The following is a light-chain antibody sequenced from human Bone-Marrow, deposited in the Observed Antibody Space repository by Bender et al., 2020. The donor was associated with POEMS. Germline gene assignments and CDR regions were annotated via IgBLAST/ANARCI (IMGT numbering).Light chain of an antibody. V-gene: IGLV1-44*01. CDR3: AAWEDSLNGWV. J-gene: IGLJ3*02. Sequence: QSVLTQPPSASGTPGQRVTISCSGSSSNIGTNPVNWYQQLPGTAPKLLVYGNNNRPSGVPDRFSGSKSGTSASLAISGLQSEDEADYYCAAWEDSLNGWVFGGGTKLTVL. CDR1: SSNIGTNP. CDR2: GNN.